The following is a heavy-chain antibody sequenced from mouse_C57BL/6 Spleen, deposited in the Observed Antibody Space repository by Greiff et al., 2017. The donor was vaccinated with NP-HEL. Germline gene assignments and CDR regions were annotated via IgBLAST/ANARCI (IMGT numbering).Heavy chain of an antibody. CDR1: GYSITNDY. Sequence: EVQLHESGPGLVKPSPSLSLPCSASGYSITNDYLNWIRQFPGNKLEYIGYISYSGSTSYNPSLKSRISITRDTSKNTYYLQLNTVTTEDTATEYCARSGILYAMDYWGQGTSVTVSS. CDR3: ARSGILYAMDY. CDR2: ISYSGST. V-gene: IGHV3-8*01. J-gene: IGHJ4*01.